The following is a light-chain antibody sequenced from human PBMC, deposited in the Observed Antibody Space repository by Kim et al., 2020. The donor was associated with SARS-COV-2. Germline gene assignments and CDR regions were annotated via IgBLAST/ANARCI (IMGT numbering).Light chain of an antibody. V-gene: IGKV1-27*01. CDR2: AAS. CDR1: QGISNY. Sequence: DIQMTQSPSSLAASVGDRVTITCRASQGISNYLAWYQQKPGKVPKLLIYAASALQSGVPSRCSGSGSGTDFTLTISSLQPEDVATYYCQKYNSAPTFGQGTKVDIK. CDR3: QKYNSAPT. J-gene: IGKJ1*01.